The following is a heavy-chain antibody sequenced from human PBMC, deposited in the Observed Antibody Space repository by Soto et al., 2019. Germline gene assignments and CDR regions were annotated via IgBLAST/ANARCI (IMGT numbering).Heavy chain of an antibody. Sequence: GGSLRLSCAASGFTFSSYGMHWVRQAPGKGLEWVAVIWYDGSNKYYADSVKGRFTISRDNSKNTLYLQMNSLRAEDTAVYYCARDLHSSSFDYWGQGTLVTVSS. CDR2: IWYDGSNK. D-gene: IGHD6-13*01. CDR1: GFTFSSYG. CDR3: ARDLHSSSFDY. J-gene: IGHJ4*02. V-gene: IGHV3-33*01.